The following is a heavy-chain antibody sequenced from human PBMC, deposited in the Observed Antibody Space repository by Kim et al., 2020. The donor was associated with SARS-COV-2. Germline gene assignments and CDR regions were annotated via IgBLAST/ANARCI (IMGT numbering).Heavy chain of an antibody. CDR1: GFTLRNSW. Sequence: GGSLRLSCAASGFTLRNSWMYWVRQAPGKGLVWVARLTGDGFISYADSVKGRFTISGDNAGNTQYLQMNSLRAEDTAVYYCGAAPTVSTDWGQGTLVTVSS. D-gene: IGHD4-4*01. CDR2: LTGDGFI. V-gene: IGHV3-74*01. CDR3: GAAPTVSTD. J-gene: IGHJ4*02.